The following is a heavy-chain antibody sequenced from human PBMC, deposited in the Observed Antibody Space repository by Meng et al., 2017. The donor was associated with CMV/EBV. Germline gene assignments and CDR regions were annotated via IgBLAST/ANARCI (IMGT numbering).Heavy chain of an antibody. Sequence: SVKVSCKASGGTFSSYAISWVRQAPGQGLEWMGGIIPIFGTANYAQKFQGRVTITTDESTSTAYMELSSLRSEDTAVYYCARDSVPSHYSSSWYGYYGMDVWGQGTTVTVSS. J-gene: IGHJ6*02. CDR1: GGTFSSYA. CDR2: IIPIFGTA. D-gene: IGHD6-13*01. V-gene: IGHV1-69*05. CDR3: ARDSVPSHYSSSWYGYYGMDV.